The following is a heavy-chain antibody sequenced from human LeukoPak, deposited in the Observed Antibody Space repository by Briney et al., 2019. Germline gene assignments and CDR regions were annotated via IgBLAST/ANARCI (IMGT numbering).Heavy chain of an antibody. CDR3: ASYGGDCFDY. V-gene: IGHV4-30-2*01. D-gene: IGHD4-23*01. CDR2: IYHSGST. J-gene: IGHJ4*02. CDR1: GGSISSGGYS. Sequence: SQTLSLTCAVSGGSISSGGYSWSWIRQPPGKGLEWIGYIYHSGSTYYNPSLKSRVTISVDRSKNQFSLKLSSVTAADTAVYYCASYGGDCFDYWGQGTLVTVSS.